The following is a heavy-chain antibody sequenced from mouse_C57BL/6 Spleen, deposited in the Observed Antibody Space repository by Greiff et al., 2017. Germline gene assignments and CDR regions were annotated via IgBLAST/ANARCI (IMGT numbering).Heavy chain of an antibody. V-gene: IGHV1-9*01. CDR3: ARQRYGSSLGYFDD. Sequence: QVQLQQSGAELMKPGASVKLSCKATGYTFTGYWIEWVKQRPGHGLEWIGEIFPGSGSTNYNENVKGKATFTADQSSNTAYMQLSSLTTEESAIYSCARQRYGSSLGYFDDWGQGTTLTVSS. J-gene: IGHJ2*01. D-gene: IGHD1-1*01. CDR2: IFPGSGST. CDR1: GYTFTGYW.